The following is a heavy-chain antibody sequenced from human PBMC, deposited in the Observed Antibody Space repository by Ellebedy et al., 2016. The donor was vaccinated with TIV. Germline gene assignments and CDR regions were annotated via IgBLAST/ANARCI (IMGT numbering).Heavy chain of an antibody. V-gene: IGHV3-7*01. D-gene: IGHD4-11*01. J-gene: IGHJ5*01. CDR1: GFTFSSYW. CDR3: VRESYRNYTWGTTGFDS. Sequence: GESLKISCAASGFTFSSYWMSWVRQAPGKGLEWVANINQDGSDRYYVDSEKGRFTISRDNAKSSLYLQMNSLRAEDTAVYYCVRESYRNYTWGTTGFDSWGQGTLVTASS. CDR2: INQDGSDR.